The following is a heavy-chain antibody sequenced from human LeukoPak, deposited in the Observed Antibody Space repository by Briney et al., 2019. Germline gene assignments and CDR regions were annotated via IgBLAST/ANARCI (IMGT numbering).Heavy chain of an antibody. V-gene: IGHV5-51*01. D-gene: IGHD1-26*01. Sequence: GSLKISCKVSGYSFTSYCIGWVRQMPGKGLECMGIIYPGDSGPTYSPSFQGQVTISVDKSINTAYLQWSSLQASDTAMYYCGMSGDRVPLQDDVFDVWGQGTMVTVST. J-gene: IGHJ3*01. CDR2: IYPGDSGP. CDR3: GMSGDRVPLQDDVFDV. CDR1: GYSFTSYC.